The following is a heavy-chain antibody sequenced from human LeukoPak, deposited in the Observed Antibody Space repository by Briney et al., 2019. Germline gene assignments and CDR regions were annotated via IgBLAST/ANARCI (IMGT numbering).Heavy chain of an antibody. CDR2: ISSNGNNE. CDR1: GFIFTSYG. V-gene: IGHV3-30*19. D-gene: IGHD2-15*01. Sequence: GGSLRLSCVASGFIFTSYGMHWVRQAPGKGLQWVALISSNGNNERYADSVKGRFSISRDNSKNTMYLRMNSLRAEDTAIYYCATDRATQYFDYWGQGTLVSVSS. J-gene: IGHJ4*02. CDR3: ATDRATQYFDY.